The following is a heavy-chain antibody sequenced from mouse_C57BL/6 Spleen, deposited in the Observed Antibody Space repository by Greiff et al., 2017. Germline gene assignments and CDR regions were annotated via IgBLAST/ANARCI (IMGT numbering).Heavy chain of an antibody. Sequence: VQLQQPGAELVRPGSSVKLSCKASGYTFTSCWMHWVKQRPIQGLEWIGNIDPSDSETHYNQKFKDKATLTVDKSSSTAYMQLSSLTSEDSAVYYCAREGYDYDGGFAYWGQGTLVTVSA. CDR1: GYTFTSCW. CDR3: AREGYDYDGGFAY. V-gene: IGHV1-52*01. CDR2: IDPSDSET. J-gene: IGHJ3*01. D-gene: IGHD2-4*01.